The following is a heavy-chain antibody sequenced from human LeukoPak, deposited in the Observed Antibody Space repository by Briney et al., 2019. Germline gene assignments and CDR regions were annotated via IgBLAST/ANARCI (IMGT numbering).Heavy chain of an antibody. J-gene: IGHJ4*02. CDR3: ARVRTRWVDY. Sequence: SETLSLTCTVSGGSISSGGYYWGWIRQHPGKGLEWIGYIYYSGSTYYNPSLKSRVTISVDASKNQFSLKLSSVTAADTAVYYCARVRTRWVDYWGQGTLVTVSS. V-gene: IGHV4-31*03. CDR1: GGSISSGGYY. D-gene: IGHD3/OR15-3a*01. CDR2: IYYSGST.